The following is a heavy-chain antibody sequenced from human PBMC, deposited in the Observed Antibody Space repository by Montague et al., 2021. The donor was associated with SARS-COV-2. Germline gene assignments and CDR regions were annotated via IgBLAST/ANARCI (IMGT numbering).Heavy chain of an antibody. Sequence: PALVKPTQTLTLTCTFSGFSLSTRTVGVGWIRQPPRKALEWLALIYWDDDKRYSPSLKSRLTITKVTSKNQVVLTMTNMDPVDTATYYCAHRLPAVAAFDYWGQGALVTVSS. CDR2: IYWDDDK. D-gene: IGHD6-6*01. CDR3: AHRLPAVAAFDY. V-gene: IGHV2-5*02. J-gene: IGHJ4*02. CDR1: GFSLSTRTVG.